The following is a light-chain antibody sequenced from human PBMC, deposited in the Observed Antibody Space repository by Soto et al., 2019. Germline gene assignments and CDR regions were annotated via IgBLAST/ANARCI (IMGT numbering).Light chain of an antibody. CDR2: GAS. CDR3: QQFNNWPPWT. V-gene: IGKV3-15*01. Sequence: EIVMTQSPATLSVSPGARATLSCRASQNVGNNLVWYQQKPGQAPRLLIYGASTRAAGIPDRFSGSGSGTEFTLTISGLQSDDFAVYYCQQFNNWPPWTFGQGTKVEIK. CDR1: QNVGNN. J-gene: IGKJ1*01.